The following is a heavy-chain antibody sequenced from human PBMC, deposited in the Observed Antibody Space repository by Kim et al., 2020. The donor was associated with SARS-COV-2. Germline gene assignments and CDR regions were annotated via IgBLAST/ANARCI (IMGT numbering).Heavy chain of an antibody. CDR1: GFTFSTYG. J-gene: IGHJ6*02. V-gene: IGHV3-30*18. Sequence: GGSLRLSCAASGFTFSTYGMHWARQAPGKGLEWVALMSYDGRNKYYADSVKGRFTISRDNSKNTLYLQMNSPRADDTAVYYCAENSEGGFTIFGGHYYQHGMDVWGQGTTVTVSS. CDR2: MSYDGRNK. D-gene: IGHD3-3*01. CDR3: AENSEGGFTIFGGHYYQHGMDV.